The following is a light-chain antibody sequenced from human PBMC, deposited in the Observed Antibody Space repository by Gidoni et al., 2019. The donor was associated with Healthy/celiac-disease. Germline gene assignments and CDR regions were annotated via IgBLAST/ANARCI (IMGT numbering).Light chain of an antibody. CDR1: QGISSY. J-gene: IGKJ2*01. V-gene: IGKV1-8*01. Sequence: AIRMIHTPSSFSASTGDRVTITCRASQGISSYLAWYQQKPGKAPKLLIYAASTLQSGVPSRFSGSGSGTDFTLTISCLQSEDFATYYCQQYYSYLYTFGQGTKLEIK. CDR3: QQYYSYLYT. CDR2: AAS.